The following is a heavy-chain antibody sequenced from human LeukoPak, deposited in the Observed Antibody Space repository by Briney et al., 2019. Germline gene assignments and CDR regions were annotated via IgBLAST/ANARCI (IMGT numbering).Heavy chain of an antibody. CDR3: AKGSLHIDN. D-gene: IGHD2-21*01. Sequence: GRSLRLSCAASGFTFDDYTMHWVRQAPGKGLEWVSLISWDGGSTYYADSLKGRFTISRDNSKNSLYLQMNSLRTEDTALYYCAKGSLHIDNWGQGTLVTVSS. J-gene: IGHJ4*02. V-gene: IGHV3-43*01. CDR2: ISWDGGST. CDR1: GFTFDDYT.